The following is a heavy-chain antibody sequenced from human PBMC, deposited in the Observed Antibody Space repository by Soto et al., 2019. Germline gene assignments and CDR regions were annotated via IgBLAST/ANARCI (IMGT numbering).Heavy chain of an antibody. J-gene: IGHJ4*02. CDR3: ARTPYSSSWYIYFDY. Sequence: SETLSLTCTVSGGSVSSGSYYWSWIRQPPGKGLEWIGYIYYSGSTNYNPSLKSRVTISVDTSKNQFSLKLSSVTAADTAVYYCARTPYSSSWYIYFDYWGQGTLVTVSS. CDR2: IYYSGST. CDR1: GGSVSSGSYY. V-gene: IGHV4-61*01. D-gene: IGHD6-13*01.